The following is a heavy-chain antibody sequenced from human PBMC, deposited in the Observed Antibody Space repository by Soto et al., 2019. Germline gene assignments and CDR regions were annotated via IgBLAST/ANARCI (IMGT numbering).Heavy chain of an antibody. J-gene: IGHJ3*02. CDR2: IPYDGSNK. D-gene: IGHD6-19*01. V-gene: IGHV3-30*18. CDR3: AEALRQCLVHDAFDI. Sequence: QVQLLESGGGVVQPGRSLRLSCAASGLTFSSYGMHWVRQAPGKGLEWVAVIPYDGSNKYYADSVKGRFTISRDNSKNSLYLQMTSLRAEDTAVYYCAEALRQCLVHDAFDIWGQGTMVTVSS. CDR1: GLTFSSYG.